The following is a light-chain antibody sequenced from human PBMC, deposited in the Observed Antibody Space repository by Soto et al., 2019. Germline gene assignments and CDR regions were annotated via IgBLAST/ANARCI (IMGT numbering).Light chain of an antibody. CDR3: QQYNNWPPGT. V-gene: IGKV3-15*01. CDR1: QSVSRN. CDR2: GAS. J-gene: IGKJ2*01. Sequence: EIVMTQSPATLSVYPGERATLSCRASQSVSRNLAWYQQKPGQAPRLLIYGASTRATGIPARFSGSGSGTEFTLTISSLQSEDFAVYYCQQYNNWPPGTFGQGTKLEIK.